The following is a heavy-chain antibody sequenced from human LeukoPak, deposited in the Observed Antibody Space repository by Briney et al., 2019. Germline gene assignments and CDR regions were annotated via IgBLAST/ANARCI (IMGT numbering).Heavy chain of an antibody. CDR3: ASTLGYCGGDC. CDR2: INHSGST. D-gene: IGHD2-21*01. V-gene: IGHV4-34*01. Sequence: SETLSLTCAVYGGSFSGYYWSWIRQPPGKGLEWIGEINHSGSTNYNPSLKSRVTISVDTSKNQFSLKLSSVTAADTAVYYCASTLGYCGGDCWGQGTLVTVSS. CDR1: GGSFSGYY. J-gene: IGHJ4*02.